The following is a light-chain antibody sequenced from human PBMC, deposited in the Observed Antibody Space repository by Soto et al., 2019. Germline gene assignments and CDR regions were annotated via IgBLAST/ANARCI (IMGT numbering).Light chain of an antibody. Sequence: EIVLTQSPGTLSLSPGERATLSCRASQSVSSNYLVWYQQKPGQAPRPLIYGASTRATGIPDRFSGSASGTDFTLTISRLEPEDFAVYYCQQYAGSSYTFGQGTKLEIK. CDR2: GAS. J-gene: IGKJ2*01. CDR1: QSVSSNY. CDR3: QQYAGSSYT. V-gene: IGKV3-20*01.